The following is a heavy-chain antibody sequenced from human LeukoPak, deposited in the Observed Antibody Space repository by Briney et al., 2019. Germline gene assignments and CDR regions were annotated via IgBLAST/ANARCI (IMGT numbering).Heavy chain of an antibody. V-gene: IGHV1-69*13. CDR2: IIPIFGTA. CDR3: ARAMVLSSWYGPLGPFDY. J-gene: IGHJ4*02. CDR1: GGTFSSYA. Sequence: SVNVSCKASGGTFSSYAISWVRQAPGQGLEWMGGIIPIFGTANYAQKFQGRVTITADESTSTAYMELSSLRSGDTAVYYCARAMVLSSWYGPLGPFDYWGQGTLVTVSS. D-gene: IGHD6-13*01.